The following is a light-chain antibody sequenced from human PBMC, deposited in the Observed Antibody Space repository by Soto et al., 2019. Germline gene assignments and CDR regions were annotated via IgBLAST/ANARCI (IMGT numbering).Light chain of an antibody. J-gene: IGKJ4*01. Sequence: DIQMTQSPSSLSASLGDRVTITCRASQGISNYLAWYQQKPGKVPKLLIYAASTLQSGVPSRFSGTGSGTDFTLTISSLQPEDVATYSCQKYNSAALTFGRGTKVEIK. CDR3: QKYNSAALT. CDR2: AAS. CDR1: QGISNY. V-gene: IGKV1-27*01.